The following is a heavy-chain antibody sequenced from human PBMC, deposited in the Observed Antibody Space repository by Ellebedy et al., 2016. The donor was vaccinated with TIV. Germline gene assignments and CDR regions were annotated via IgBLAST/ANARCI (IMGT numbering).Heavy chain of an antibody. CDR1: GFTLSNYG. V-gene: IGHV3-23*01. CDR2: ISGSGDST. D-gene: IGHD6-13*01. CDR3: AKDSAAADQSDYDGMDV. J-gene: IGHJ6*02. Sequence: GESLKISXAGSGFTLSNYGMNWVRQAPGKGLEWVSGISGSGDSTYYADSVRGRFTISRDNSKKTVYLQMKSLRVEDTALYYCAKDSAAADQSDYDGMDVWGQGTTVTVSS.